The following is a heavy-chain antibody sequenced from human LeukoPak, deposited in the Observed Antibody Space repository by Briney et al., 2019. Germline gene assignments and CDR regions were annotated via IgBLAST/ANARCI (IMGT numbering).Heavy chain of an antibody. J-gene: IGHJ6*03. D-gene: IGHD6-19*01. CDR2: IYYSGST. CDR1: GGSISSYY. Sequence: ETLSLTCTVSGGSISSYYWSWIRQPPGKGLEWIGYIYYSGSTNYNPSLKSRVTISVDTSKNQFSLKLSSVTAADTAVYYCARVGSSAWYDYYYYMDVWGKGTTVTVSS. V-gene: IGHV4-59*01. CDR3: ARVGSSAWYDYYYYMDV.